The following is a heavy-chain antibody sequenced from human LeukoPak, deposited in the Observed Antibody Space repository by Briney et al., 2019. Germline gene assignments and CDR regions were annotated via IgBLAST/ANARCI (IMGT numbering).Heavy chain of an antibody. CDR1: GFTFSSYS. CDR3: AKCGYTGCHLIDF. D-gene: IGHD5-12*01. CDR2: ISSSSSYI. Sequence: GGSLRLSCAASGFTFSSYSMNWVRQAPGNGLEWVSSISSSSSYIYYADSVKGRFTISRDNAKNTLYLQMDSLRAEDTAVYYCAKCGYTGCHLIDFWGQGTLVTVSS. J-gene: IGHJ4*02. V-gene: IGHV3-21*04.